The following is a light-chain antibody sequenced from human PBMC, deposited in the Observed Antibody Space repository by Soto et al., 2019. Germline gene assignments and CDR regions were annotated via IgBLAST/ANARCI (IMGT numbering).Light chain of an antibody. Sequence: EIVLTQSPDTLSLSPGERATLSCRASRSFASSYLGWYQQKPGQAPRLLIYAASTRATGIPDRFSGSGSATDFTLTISRLEPEDSAVYYCQLYDSSPPYTFGQGTKLEIK. CDR2: AAS. J-gene: IGKJ2*01. CDR3: QLYDSSPPYT. V-gene: IGKV3-20*01. CDR1: RSFASSY.